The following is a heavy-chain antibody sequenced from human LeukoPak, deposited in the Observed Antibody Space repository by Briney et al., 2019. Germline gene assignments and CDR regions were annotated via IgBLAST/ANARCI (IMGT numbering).Heavy chain of an antibody. CDR1: GGSISSYY. Sequence: PSETLSLTCTVSGGSISSYYWSWIRQPPGKGLEWIGYIYYSGSTNYNPSLKGRVTISVDTSKNQFSLKLSSVTAADTAVYYCARDSLWFGESLGYFDYWGQGTLVTVSS. CDR3: ARDSLWFGESLGYFDY. J-gene: IGHJ4*02. V-gene: IGHV4-59*01. D-gene: IGHD3-10*01. CDR2: IYYSGST.